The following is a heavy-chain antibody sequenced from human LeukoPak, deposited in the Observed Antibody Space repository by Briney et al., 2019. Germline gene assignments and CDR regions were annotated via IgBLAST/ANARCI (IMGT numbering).Heavy chain of an antibody. J-gene: IGHJ4*02. V-gene: IGHV3-23*01. D-gene: IGHD3-22*01. CDR2: ISGSGGST. Sequence: GGSLRLSCAASGFTFSSYSMNWVRQAPGKGLEWVSAISGSGGSTYYADSVKGRFTISRDNSKNTLYLQMNSLRAEDTAVYYCATMIVVVITYGGLDYWGQGTLVTVSS. CDR1: GFTFSSYS. CDR3: ATMIVVVITYGGLDY.